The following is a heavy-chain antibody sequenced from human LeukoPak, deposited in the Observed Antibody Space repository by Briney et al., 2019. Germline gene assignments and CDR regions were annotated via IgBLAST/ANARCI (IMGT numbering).Heavy chain of an antibody. CDR3: AKPLGWGIMITFGGVPDY. J-gene: IGHJ4*02. D-gene: IGHD3-16*01. CDR1: GYTFTSYD. Sequence: GASVKVSCKASGYTFTSYDINWVRQATGQGLEWMGWMNPNSGNTGYAEKFQGRVAMTSNTSTNTAYMELSSLRSEDTAVYYCAKPLGWGIMITFGGVPDYWGQGTLVTVSS. V-gene: IGHV1-8*01. CDR2: MNPNSGNT.